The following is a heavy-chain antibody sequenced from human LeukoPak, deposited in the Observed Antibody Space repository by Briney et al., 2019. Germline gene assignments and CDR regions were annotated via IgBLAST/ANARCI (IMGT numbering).Heavy chain of an antibody. V-gene: IGHV3-23*01. CDR2: TTGSGAST. D-gene: IGHD3-22*01. CDR3: TFDSRFDY. Sequence: GVLRLSCAASGFTFSSYAMSWVRQAPGKGLEWVSGTTGSGASTYYSDSVKGRFAISRDNSKNTLYLQMNSLRAEDTAVYYCTFDSRFDYWGQGTLVSVSS. J-gene: IGHJ4*02. CDR1: GFTFSSYA.